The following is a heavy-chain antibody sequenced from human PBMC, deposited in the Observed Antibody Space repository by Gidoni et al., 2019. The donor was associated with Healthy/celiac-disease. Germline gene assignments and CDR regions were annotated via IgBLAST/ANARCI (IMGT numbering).Heavy chain of an antibody. CDR3: ARDAPPSLWITMIVVVPTYGMDV. Sequence: QVQLVESGGGVVQPGRSLRLSCAASGFTFSSYGMHWVRQAPGKGLEWVAVISYDGSNKYYADSVKGRFTISRDNSKNTLYLQMNSLRAEDTAVYYCARDAPPSLWITMIVVVPTYGMDVWGQGTTVTVSS. J-gene: IGHJ6*02. CDR1: GFTFSSYG. V-gene: IGHV3-30*03. CDR2: ISYDGSNK. D-gene: IGHD3-22*01.